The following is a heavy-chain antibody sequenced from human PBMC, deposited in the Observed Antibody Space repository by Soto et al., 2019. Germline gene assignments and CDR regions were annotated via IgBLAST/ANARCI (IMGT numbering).Heavy chain of an antibody. CDR3: ARDLGVALATLTLDY. D-gene: IGHD2-15*01. Sequence: PGGSLRLSCAASGFTVSSNYMSWVRQAPGKGLEWVADITTSSSFRFYADSVKGRFTISRDDAKNSLYLQMNSLRAEDTGVYYCARDLGVALATLTLDYWGKGTLVTVSS. CDR1: GFTVSSNY. J-gene: IGHJ4*02. CDR2: ITTSSSFR. V-gene: IGHV3-21*01.